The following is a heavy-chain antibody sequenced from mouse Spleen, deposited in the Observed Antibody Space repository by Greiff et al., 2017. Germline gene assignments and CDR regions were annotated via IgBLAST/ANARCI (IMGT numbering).Heavy chain of an antibody. CDR3: ARDGYALYYAMDY. CDR2: INYDGSST. CDR1: GFTFSDYY. V-gene: IGHV5-16*01. Sequence: EVQLVESEGGLVQPGSSMKLSCTASGFTFSDYYMAWVRQVPEKGLEWVANINYDGSSTYYLDSLKSRFIISRDNAKNILYLQMSSLKSEDTATYYCARDGYALYYAMDYWGQGTSVTVSS. J-gene: IGHJ4*01. D-gene: IGHD2-2*01.